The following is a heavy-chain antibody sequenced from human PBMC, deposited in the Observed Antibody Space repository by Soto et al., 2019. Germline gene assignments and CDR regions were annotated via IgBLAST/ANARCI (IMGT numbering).Heavy chain of an antibody. CDR3: ARDHEYYDILTGYYKFDY. CDR1: GFTFSSYS. J-gene: IGHJ4*02. CDR2: ISVSGSIK. D-gene: IGHD3-9*01. V-gene: IGHV3-48*02. Sequence: GGSLRLSCAASGFTFSSYSMNWVRRAPGKGLEWVSFISVSGSIKYYADSVRGRFTISRDNAKNSLFLEMNSLTDEDSAVYYCARDHEYYDILTGYYKFDYWGQGTLVTISS.